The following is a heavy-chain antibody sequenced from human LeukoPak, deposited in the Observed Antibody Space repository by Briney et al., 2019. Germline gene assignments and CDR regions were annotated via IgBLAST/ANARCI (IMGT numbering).Heavy chain of an antibody. D-gene: IGHD1-26*01. Sequence: PGGSLRLSCAASGFTFSSYSVNWVRQAPGKGLEWVSSISSSSSYIYYADSVKGRFTISRDNAKNSLYLQMNSLRAEDTAVYYCAREDRRRYREENFDYWGQGTLVTVSS. J-gene: IGHJ4*02. V-gene: IGHV3-21*01. CDR3: AREDRRRYREENFDY. CDR2: ISSSSSYI. CDR1: GFTFSSYS.